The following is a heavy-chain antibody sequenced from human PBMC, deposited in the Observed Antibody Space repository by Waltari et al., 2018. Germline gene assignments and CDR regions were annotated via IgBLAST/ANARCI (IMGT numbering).Heavy chain of an antibody. V-gene: IGHV1-69*06. CDR1: GYTFTSYA. CDR2: IIPIFGTA. J-gene: IGHJ6*02. Sequence: QVQLVQSGSELKKPGASVKVSCKASGYTFTSYAMNWVRQAPGQGLEWMGRIIPIFGTANYAQKFQGRVTITADKSTSTAYMELSSLRSEDTAVYYCARDRIVVVVAASPYGMDVWGQGTTVTVSS. CDR3: ARDRIVVVVAASPYGMDV. D-gene: IGHD2-15*01.